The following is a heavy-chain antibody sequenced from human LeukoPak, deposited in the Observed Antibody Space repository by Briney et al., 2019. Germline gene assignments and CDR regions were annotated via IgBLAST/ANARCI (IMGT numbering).Heavy chain of an antibody. D-gene: IGHD5-12*01. V-gene: IGHV4-39*01. CDR2: IYYSGST. J-gene: IGHJ4*02. Sequence: SETLSLTCTVSGGSISSSSYYWGWIRQPPGKGLEWIGSIYYSGSTYYNPSLKSRVTISVDTSKNQFSLKLSSVTAADTAVYYCARRPTNSGYAGDYWGQGTLVAVSS. CDR1: GGSISSSSYY. CDR3: ARRPTNSGYAGDY.